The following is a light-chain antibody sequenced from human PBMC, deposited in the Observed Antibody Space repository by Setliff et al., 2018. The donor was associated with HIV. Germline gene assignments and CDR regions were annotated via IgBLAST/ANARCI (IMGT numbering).Light chain of an antibody. CDR1: QSISTY. CDR2: KAS. Sequence: DIQMTQSPSTLSASVGGRVTISCRANQSISTYLAWYQQKPGKAPKLLIYKASTLEGGVPSRFSGSGSGTEFTLTINSLQPDDFATYYCQQYNTYSPWTFGQGTKVDIK. J-gene: IGKJ1*01. V-gene: IGKV1-5*03. CDR3: QQYNTYSPWT.